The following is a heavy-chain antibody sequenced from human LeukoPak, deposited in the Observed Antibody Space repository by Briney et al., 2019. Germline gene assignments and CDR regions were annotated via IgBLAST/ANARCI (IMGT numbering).Heavy chain of an antibody. CDR3: ARWGSTSCYDY. Sequence: GGSLRLSCAASGFIFSSYAMHWVRQAPGKGLEYVSAIGTNGGSTYYANSVKGRFTISRDNSKNTLYLQMGSLRAEDMTVYYCARWGSTSCYDYWGQGTLVTVSS. D-gene: IGHD2-2*01. CDR1: GFIFSSYA. V-gene: IGHV3-64*01. CDR2: IGTNGGST. J-gene: IGHJ4*02.